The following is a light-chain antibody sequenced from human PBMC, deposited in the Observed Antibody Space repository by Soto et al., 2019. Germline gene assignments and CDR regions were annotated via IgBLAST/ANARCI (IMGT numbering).Light chain of an antibody. CDR3: SSYAGSNKFVV. CDR1: SSDVGGYNY. Sequence: QSALTQPPSASGSPGQSVTISCTGTSSDVGGYNYVSWYQQLPGKAPKLMIYEVTKRPSGVPDRFSGSKSGNTASLTVSGLQAEDEADYYCSSYAGSNKFVVFGGGTQLTVL. J-gene: IGLJ2*01. CDR2: EVT. V-gene: IGLV2-8*01.